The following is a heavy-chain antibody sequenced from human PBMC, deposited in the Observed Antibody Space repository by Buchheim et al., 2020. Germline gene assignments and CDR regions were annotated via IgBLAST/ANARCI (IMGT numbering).Heavy chain of an antibody. CDR3: ARGSGSYFRRFDS. D-gene: IGHD3-10*01. CDR2: HYYSGAV. CDR1: GGSFSSYY. Sequence: QVQLQESGPGLVKPSETLSLTCNLSGGSFSSYYWNWIRQTPEKGLEWIGYHYYSGAVNYNPSLRSRVTISVDTSTNQSSLNVRSVTAADSAVYYCARGSGSYFRRFDSWGQG. J-gene: IGHJ4*02. V-gene: IGHV4-59*01.